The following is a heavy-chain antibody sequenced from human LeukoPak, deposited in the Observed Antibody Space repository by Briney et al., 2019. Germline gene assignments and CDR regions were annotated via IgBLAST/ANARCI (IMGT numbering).Heavy chain of an antibody. CDR3: VRGMGYTSGTEIFDD. CDR1: GFTFSSYS. J-gene: IGHJ4*02. V-gene: IGHV3-21*04. Sequence: GGSLRLSCAASGFTFSSYSMNWVRQAPGKGLEWVSSISSSSSYIYYADSVKGRFTISRDNANNSLFLQMNSLKNEDTAMYYCVRGMGYTSGTEIFDDWGQGTLVTVSS. CDR2: ISSSSSYI. D-gene: IGHD3-10*01.